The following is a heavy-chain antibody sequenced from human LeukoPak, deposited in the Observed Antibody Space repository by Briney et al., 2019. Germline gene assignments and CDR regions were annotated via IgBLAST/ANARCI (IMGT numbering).Heavy chain of an antibody. D-gene: IGHD3-10*01. CDR3: ARDRVLLWFGAPGDAFDI. CDR1: GYTFTSYA. J-gene: IGHJ3*02. Sequence: GASVKVSCKASGYTFTSYAMHWVRRAPGQRLEWMGWINAGNGNTKYSQKFQGRVTITRDTSASTAYMELSSLRSEDTAVYYCARDRVLLWFGAPGDAFDIWGQGTMVTVSS. CDR2: INAGNGNT. V-gene: IGHV1-3*01.